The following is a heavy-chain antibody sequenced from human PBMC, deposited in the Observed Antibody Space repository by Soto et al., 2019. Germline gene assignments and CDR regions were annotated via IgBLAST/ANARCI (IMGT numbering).Heavy chain of an antibody. CDR2: IYYSGST. V-gene: IGHV4-59*01. CDR3: AREQRGGYCSGGSCLDAFDI. D-gene: IGHD2-15*01. CDR1: GGSISSYY. J-gene: IGHJ3*02. Sequence: QVQLQESGPGLVKPSETLSLTCTVSGGSISSYYWSWIRQPPGKGLEWIGYIYYSGSTNYNPSLKSRVTISVDTSKNQFSLKLSSVTAVDTAVYYCAREQRGGYCSGGSCLDAFDIWGQGTMVTVSS.